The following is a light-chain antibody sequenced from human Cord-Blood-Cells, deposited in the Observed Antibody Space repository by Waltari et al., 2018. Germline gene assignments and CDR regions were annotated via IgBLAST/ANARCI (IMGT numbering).Light chain of an antibody. CDR3: QSADSSGTYPV. CDR2: KDS. CDR1: ALPKQY. J-gene: IGLJ3*02. Sequence: SYELTQPPSVSVSPGQTARITCSGDALPKQYASWYQQKPGQAPVLVIYKDSERPSGIPERFSGSSSGTTVTLTISGVQAEDEADYYCQSADSSGTYPVFGGGTKLTGL. V-gene: IGLV3-25*03.